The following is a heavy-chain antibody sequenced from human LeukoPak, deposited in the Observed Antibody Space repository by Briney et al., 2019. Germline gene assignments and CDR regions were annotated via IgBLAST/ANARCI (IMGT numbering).Heavy chain of an antibody. J-gene: IGHJ4*02. CDR3: ARLPGAWSGPYSYFDY. CDR1: GGSISSSSYS. D-gene: IGHD3-3*01. Sequence: SETLSLTCTVSGGSISSSSYSWGWIRQPPGKGLEWIGSIYYSGSTYYNPSLKSRVTISVDTSKNQFSLKLSSVTAADTAVYYCARLPGAWSGPYSYFDYWGQGTLVTVSS. CDR2: IYYSGST. V-gene: IGHV4-39*01.